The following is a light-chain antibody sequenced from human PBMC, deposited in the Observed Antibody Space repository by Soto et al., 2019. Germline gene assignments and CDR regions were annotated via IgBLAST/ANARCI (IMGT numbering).Light chain of an antibody. CDR1: QSVNAN. CDR3: QQYNTWLWT. J-gene: IGKJ1*01. V-gene: IGKV3-15*01. CDR2: GAS. Sequence: EVVITQSPATLSVSPGERATLSCRASQSVNANLAWYQQKPGQAPRLLIHGASNRATGIPARFSGSGFGTEFIXXIXSXXSEDFAVYYCQQYNTWLWTFGQGTKVEI.